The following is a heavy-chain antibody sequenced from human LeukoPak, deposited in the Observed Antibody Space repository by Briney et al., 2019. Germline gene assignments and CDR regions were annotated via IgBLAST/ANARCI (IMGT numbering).Heavy chain of an antibody. J-gene: IGHJ3*02. D-gene: IGHD3-22*01. CDR3: ARDFLYYYDSSGFQRAHDAFDI. Sequence: GGSLRLSCAASGFTFSDYYMSWIRQAPGKGLEWVSYISSSGSTIYYADSVKGRFTISRDNAKNSLYLQMNSLRAEDTAVYYCARDFLYYYDSSGFQRAHDAFDIWGQGTMDTVSS. V-gene: IGHV3-11*01. CDR1: GFTFSDYY. CDR2: ISSSGSTI.